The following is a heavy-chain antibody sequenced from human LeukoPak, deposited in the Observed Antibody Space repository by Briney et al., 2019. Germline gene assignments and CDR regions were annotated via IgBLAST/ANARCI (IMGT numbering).Heavy chain of an antibody. D-gene: IGHD6-13*01. CDR3: AREGRAAAGPFDY. CDR1: GFTFSSYG. J-gene: IGHJ4*02. CDR2: IWYDGSNK. Sequence: PGGSLTLSCAASGFTFSSYGMHGVRQAPGKGLEWVAVIWYDGSNKYYADSVKGRFNISRDNSKNTLYLQMNSLRAEDTAVYYCAREGRAAAGPFDYWGQGTLVTVSS. V-gene: IGHV3-33*01.